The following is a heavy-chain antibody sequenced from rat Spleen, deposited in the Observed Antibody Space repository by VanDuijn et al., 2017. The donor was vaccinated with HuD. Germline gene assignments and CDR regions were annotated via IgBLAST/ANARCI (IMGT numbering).Heavy chain of an antibody. CDR1: GFTFSDYY. J-gene: IGHJ2*01. CDR3: TRDVYYGSDY. CDR2: ISFEGSGT. V-gene: IGHV5-22*01. Sequence: EVQLVESGGGLVQPGRSLKLSCAASGFTFSDYYMVWVRQAPMKGLEWVASISFEGSGTYYPDSVKGRFTISRDNAKSTLYLQMNSLRSEDTATYDCTRDVYYGSDYWGQGVMVTVSS. D-gene: IGHD1-6*01.